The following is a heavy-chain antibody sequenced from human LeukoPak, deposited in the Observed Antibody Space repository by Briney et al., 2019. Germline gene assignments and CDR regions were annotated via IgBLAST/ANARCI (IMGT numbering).Heavy chain of an antibody. V-gene: IGHV3-48*04. CDR1: GFTFSSYG. J-gene: IGHJ6*04. CDR2: ISSSGSTI. CDR3: AELGITMIGGV. Sequence: RGTLRLSCAASGFTFSSYGMSWVRQAPGKGLERGSYISSSGSTIYYADSVKGRFTISRDNAKNPRYLQMNSLRAEDTAAYYWAELGITMIGGVWGKGTTVTISS. D-gene: IGHD3-10*02.